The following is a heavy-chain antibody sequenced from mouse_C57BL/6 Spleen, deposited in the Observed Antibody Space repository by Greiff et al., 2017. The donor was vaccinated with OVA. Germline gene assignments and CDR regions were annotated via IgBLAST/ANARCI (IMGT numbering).Heavy chain of an antibody. CDR3: ANGGGITTVVVR. V-gene: IGHV5-17*01. CDR1: GFTFSDYG. CDR2: ISSGSSTI. J-gene: IGHJ3*01. D-gene: IGHD1-1*01. Sequence: EVKLMESGGGLVKPGGSLKLSCAASGFTFSDYGMHWVRQAPEKGLEWVAYISSGSSTIYYADTVKGRFTISRDNAKNTLFLQMTSLRSEDTAMYYCANGGGITTVVVRWGQGTLVTVSA.